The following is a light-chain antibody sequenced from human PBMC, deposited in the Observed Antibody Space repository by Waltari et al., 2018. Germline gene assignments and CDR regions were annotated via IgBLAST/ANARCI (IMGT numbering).Light chain of an antibody. V-gene: IGKV1-39*01. CDR1: QNINSF. J-gene: IGKJ1*01. Sequence: DIQMTQSPSSLSASVGDRVTITCRANQNINSFLNWYQQKPGRAPKLLIYASSSLHSGVPSRFSGSGSGTDYTLTISSLQPEDFATYYCQQSYSTWTSGHGTKVEI. CDR2: ASS. CDR3: QQSYSTWT.